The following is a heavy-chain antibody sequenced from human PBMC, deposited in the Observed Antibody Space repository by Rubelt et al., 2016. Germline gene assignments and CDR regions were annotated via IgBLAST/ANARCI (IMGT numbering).Heavy chain of an antibody. CDR1: GFTLDDYA. CDR2: ISWNSGSI. V-gene: IGHV3-9*01. CDR3: AKGGGYSYGYIPS. D-gene: IGHD5-18*01. Sequence: GGGLVQPGRSLRLSCAASGFTLDDYAMHWVRQAPGKGLEWVSGISWNSGSIGYADSVKGRFTISRDNSKNTLYLQLNSLRAEVTAVYYCAKGGGYSYGYIPSWGQGILVTVSS. J-gene: IGHJ5*02.